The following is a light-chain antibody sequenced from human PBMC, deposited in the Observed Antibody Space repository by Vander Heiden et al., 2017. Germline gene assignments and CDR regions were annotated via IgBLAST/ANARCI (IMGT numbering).Light chain of an antibody. CDR2: KVS. Sequence: DAVLTRSPLPLPVTPRQPAASYCKSSQCLQNRNGNTYLNWFHQRPGKAPRRLIYKVSNRDSGVPDRFSGSKSGTDFRLTISRVQAEDVGIYYCMQATPSPYTFGQGTKLEI. CDR1: QCLQNRNGNTY. V-gene: IGKV2-30*01. CDR3: MQATPSPYT. J-gene: IGKJ2*01.